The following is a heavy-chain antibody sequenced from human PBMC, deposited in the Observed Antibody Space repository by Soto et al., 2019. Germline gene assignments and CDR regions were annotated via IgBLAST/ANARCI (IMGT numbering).Heavy chain of an antibody. J-gene: IGHJ5*02. D-gene: IGHD3-22*01. V-gene: IGHV1-3*01. CDR1: GYTFTSYV. CDR3: ARDKEYYYDSSGYKLSLDP. Sequence: ASVKVSCKASGYTFTSYVMHWVRQAPGQRLAGMGWINAGNGNTKYSQKFQGRVTITRDTSASTAYMELSSLRSEDTAVYYCARDKEYYYDSSGYKLSLDPWGQGTLVTVSS. CDR2: INAGNGNT.